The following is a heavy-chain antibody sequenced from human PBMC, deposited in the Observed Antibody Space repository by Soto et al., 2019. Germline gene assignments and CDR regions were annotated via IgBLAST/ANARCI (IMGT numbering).Heavy chain of an antibody. CDR1: GFTLSSYA. J-gene: IGHJ4*02. CDR3: AKSGLFDSSGYHHPHFDS. V-gene: IGHV3-23*01. Sequence: GSLLLSCAASGFTLSSYAMSWVRQAPGKGLEWVSALSVSLGNTYYADSVKGRFTIARDNSNSTLFPQMNSLRAEDTAVYYCAKSGLFDSSGYHHPHFDSWGPGAMVTVS. D-gene: IGHD3-22*01. CDR2: LSVSLGNT.